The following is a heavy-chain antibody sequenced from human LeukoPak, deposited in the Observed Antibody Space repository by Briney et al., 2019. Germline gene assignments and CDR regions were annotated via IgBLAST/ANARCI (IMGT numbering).Heavy chain of an antibody. Sequence: GRSLRLSCAASGFIFTSYGMHWVRQAPGKGLEWVAVISYDGSNKHYADSVKGRFTISRDNSKNTLYLQMNSLRAEDTAVYYCAKDCFNYGDSNPDYWGQGTLVTVSS. D-gene: IGHD4-17*01. CDR1: GFIFTSYG. J-gene: IGHJ4*02. CDR2: ISYDGSNK. V-gene: IGHV3-30*18. CDR3: AKDCFNYGDSNPDY.